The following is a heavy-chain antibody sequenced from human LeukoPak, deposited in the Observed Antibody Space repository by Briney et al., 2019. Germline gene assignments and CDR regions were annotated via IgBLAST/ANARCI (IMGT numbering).Heavy chain of an antibody. CDR3: ARTDYGDSAADY. V-gene: IGHV3-33*01. CDR1: GFTFSSYG. D-gene: IGHD4-17*01. J-gene: IGHJ4*02. CDR2: IWYDGSNK. Sequence: GGSLRLSCAASGFTFSSYGMHWVRQAPGKGREWVAVIWYDGSNKYYADSVKGRFTISRDNSKNTLYLQMNSLRAEDTAVYYCARTDYGDSAADYWGQGTLVTVSS.